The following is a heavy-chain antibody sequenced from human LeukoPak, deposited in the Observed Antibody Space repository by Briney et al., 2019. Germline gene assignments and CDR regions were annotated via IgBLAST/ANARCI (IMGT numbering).Heavy chain of an antibody. CDR1: GFSFSDCE. V-gene: IGHV3-48*03. CDR2: ISRNSNTI. CDR3: ARGEEKATITGLDS. D-gene: IGHD5-24*01. Sequence: PGGSLRLSCTVSGFSFSDCEMDWVRQAPGKGPEWIAYISRNSNTIKYADSVKGRFTISRDNAENSLYLQMNGLRAEDTAVYFCARGEEKATITGLDSWGQGTLVTVSS. J-gene: IGHJ4*02.